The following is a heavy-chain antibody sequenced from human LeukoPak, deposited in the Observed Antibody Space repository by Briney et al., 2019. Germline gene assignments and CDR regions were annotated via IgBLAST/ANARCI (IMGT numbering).Heavy chain of an antibody. CDR2: INPSGGST. D-gene: IGHD2-21*01. CDR3: ARAIAYKSLDY. CDR1: GYTFTSYG. V-gene: IGHV1-46*01. Sequence: ASVKVSCKASGYTFTSYGISWVRQAPGQGLEWMGIINPSGGSTSYAQKFQGRVTMTRDTSTSTVYMELSSLRSEDTAVYYCARAIAYKSLDYWGQGTLVTVSS. J-gene: IGHJ4*02.